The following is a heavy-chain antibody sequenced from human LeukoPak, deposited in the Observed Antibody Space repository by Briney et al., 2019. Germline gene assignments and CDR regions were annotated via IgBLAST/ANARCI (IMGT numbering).Heavy chain of an antibody. J-gene: IGHJ5*02. CDR2: ISAYNGNT. D-gene: IGHD2-2*01. Sequence: ASVKVSCKASGYTFTSYGISWVRQAPGQGLEWMGWISAYNGNTNYAQKLQGRVTMTTDTSTSTAYMELRSLGSDDTAVYYCARSVVVRPYNWFDPWGQGTLVTVSS. CDR3: ARSVVVRPYNWFDP. V-gene: IGHV1-18*01. CDR1: GYTFTSYG.